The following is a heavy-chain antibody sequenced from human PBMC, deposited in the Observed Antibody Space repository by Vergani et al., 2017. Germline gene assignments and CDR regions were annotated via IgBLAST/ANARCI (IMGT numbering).Heavy chain of an antibody. CDR1: GFTFSSYA. Sequence: EVQLLESGGGLVQPGGSLRLSCAASGFTFSSYAMSWVRQAPGKGLEWVSAISGSGGSTYYADSVKGRFTIFRDNSKNTLDLQMNSLRAEDTAVYYCAKALRFLDRSYYGMDVWGQGTTVTVSS. CDR3: AKALRFLDRSYYGMDV. CDR2: ISGSGGST. V-gene: IGHV3-23*01. J-gene: IGHJ6*02. D-gene: IGHD3-3*01.